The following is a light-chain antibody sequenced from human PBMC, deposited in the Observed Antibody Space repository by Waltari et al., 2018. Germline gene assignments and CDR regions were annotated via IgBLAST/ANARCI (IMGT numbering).Light chain of an antibody. J-gene: IGKJ5*01. Sequence: DIQMTQSPSTVSASLGARAPITCRASQKLNTFLAWYQQKPGAVPNLLIYDASTLERGVPSRFSGSGSGTHFTLTISGLQPDDFATYYCQQYYDYPINFGQGTRL. CDR1: QKLNTF. CDR2: DAS. CDR3: QQYYDYPIN. V-gene: IGKV1-5*01.